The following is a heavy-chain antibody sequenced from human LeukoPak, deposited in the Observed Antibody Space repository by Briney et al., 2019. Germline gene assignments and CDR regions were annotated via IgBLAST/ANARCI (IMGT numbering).Heavy chain of an antibody. V-gene: IGHV5-51*01. Sequence: GKSLKISCKGSGYSFTNYWIAWVRQMPGKGLEWMGIIYPADSDTRYSPSFQGQVTISADKSISTAYLQWSSLKASDTAVYYCARGRRFGELSHPTYYFDYWGQGTQVTVSS. CDR3: ARGRRFGELSHPTYYFDY. CDR2: IYPADSDT. J-gene: IGHJ4*02. D-gene: IGHD3-10*01. CDR1: GYSFTNYW.